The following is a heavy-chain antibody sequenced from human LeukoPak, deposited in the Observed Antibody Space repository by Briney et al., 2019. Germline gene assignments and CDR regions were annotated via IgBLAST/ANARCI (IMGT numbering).Heavy chain of an antibody. CDR2: INTYSGGA. CDR1: GYTFTGYY. J-gene: IGHJ1*01. D-gene: IGHD2-2*01. Sequence: GASVKVSCKASGYTFTGYYMHWVRQAPGQGLEWMGWINTYSGGANYAQKLQGRVTMTRDTSISTAYMELSSLRSDDTAVYYCARGVGQCSSTTCFGFAEYFQHWGQGTLVTVSS. V-gene: IGHV1-2*02. CDR3: ARGVGQCSSTTCFGFAEYFQH.